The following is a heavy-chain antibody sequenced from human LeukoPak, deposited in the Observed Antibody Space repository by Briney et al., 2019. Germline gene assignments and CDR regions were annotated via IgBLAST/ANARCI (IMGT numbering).Heavy chain of an antibody. V-gene: IGHV3-74*01. Sequence: GGSLRLSCAASGFTFSSYWMHWVRQAPGKGLVWASRIKSDGSTTTYADSVKGRFTISRDNAKNTLYLQMNSLRAEDTAVYYCARVVDTHFDYWGQGTLVTVSS. D-gene: IGHD5-18*01. CDR2: IKSDGSTT. CDR1: GFTFSSYW. CDR3: ARVVDTHFDY. J-gene: IGHJ4*02.